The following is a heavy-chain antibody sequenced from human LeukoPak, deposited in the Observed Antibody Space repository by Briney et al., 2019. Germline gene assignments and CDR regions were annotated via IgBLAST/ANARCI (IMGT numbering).Heavy chain of an antibody. J-gene: IGHJ5*02. CDR2: IYYSGST. CDR3: ARDRAHDYGGNSIWFDP. Sequence: SETLSLTCTVSGGSISSSSYYWGWIRQPPGQGLEWIATIYYSGSTYYNASLKSRITIAVDTSKNQFLLKLSSVTAADTAVYYCARDRAHDYGGNSIWFDPWGQGTLVTVSS. CDR1: GGSISSSSYY. V-gene: IGHV4-39*06. D-gene: IGHD4-23*01.